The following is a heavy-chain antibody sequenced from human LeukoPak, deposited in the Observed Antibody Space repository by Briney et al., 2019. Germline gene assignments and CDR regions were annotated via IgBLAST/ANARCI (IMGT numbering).Heavy chain of an antibody. CDR3: ARQVPYTSRPDY. CDR1: GDSINIYY. J-gene: IGHJ4*02. Sequence: SETLSLTCTVSGDSINIYYWTWIRQPPGKGLEWIGYIYYSGSTDYNPSLKSRVTISVDTSKNQFSLKLDSVTAADTAVYYCARQVPYTSRPDYWGQGTLVTVSS. V-gene: IGHV4-59*08. D-gene: IGHD2-2*01. CDR2: IYYSGST.